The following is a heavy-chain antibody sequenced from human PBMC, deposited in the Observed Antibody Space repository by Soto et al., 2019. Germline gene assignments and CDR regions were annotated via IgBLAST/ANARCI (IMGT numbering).Heavy chain of an antibody. CDR2: ISYDGSNK. J-gene: IGHJ6*02. V-gene: IGHV3-30*18. D-gene: IGHD2-2*01. CDR1: GFTLSSYG. Sequence: QVQLVESGGGVVQPGRSLRLSCAASGFTLSSYGMHWVRQAPGKGLEWVAVISYDGSNKYYADSVKGRFTISRDNSKNTLYLQMNSLRAEDTAVYYCAKMSCSSTSCYPNYYYYYGMDVWGQGTTVTVSS. CDR3: AKMSCSSTSCYPNYYYYYGMDV.